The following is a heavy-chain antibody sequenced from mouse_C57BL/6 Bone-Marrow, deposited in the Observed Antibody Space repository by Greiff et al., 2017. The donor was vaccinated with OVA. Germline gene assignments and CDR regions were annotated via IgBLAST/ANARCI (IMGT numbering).Heavy chain of an antibody. CDR1: GYTFTSYW. J-gene: IGHJ4*01. V-gene: IGHV1-64*01. CDR3: ARCGIFYAMDD. Sequence: QVQLQQPGAELVKPGASVKLSCKASGYTFTSYWMHWVKQRPGQGLEWIGMIHPNSGSTNYNEKFKSKATLTADKSSSTAYMQLSSLTSEDSAVYYGARCGIFYAMDDWGKGTSVTVSS. CDR2: IHPNSGST. D-gene: IGHD4-1*01.